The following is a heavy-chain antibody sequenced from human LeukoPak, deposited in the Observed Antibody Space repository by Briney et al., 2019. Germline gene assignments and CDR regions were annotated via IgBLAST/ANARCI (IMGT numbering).Heavy chain of an antibody. CDR1: GFTFSSYS. J-gene: IGHJ4*02. V-gene: IGHV3-23*01. CDR3: AKRGVTETKEFDY. Sequence: GGSLRLSCAASGFTFSSYSMAWVRQAPGKGLEWVSTIGGRSGRTYYADSVKGRFTISRDNSKNTLYLQMNSLRAEDTAVYYCAKRGVTETKEFDYWGQGSLVTVSS. CDR2: IGGRSGRT. D-gene: IGHD1-7*01.